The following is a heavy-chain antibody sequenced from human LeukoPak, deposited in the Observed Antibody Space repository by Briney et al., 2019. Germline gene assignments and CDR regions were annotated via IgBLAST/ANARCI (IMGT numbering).Heavy chain of an antibody. CDR2: ISSSGSFT. CDR1: GFTFNSYS. V-gene: IGHV3-21*04. CDR3: AREGTWSDY. Sequence: GGSLRLSCAASGFTFNSYSMNWVRQAPGKGLEWVSSISSSGSFTSYADSVKGRFTISRENAKNSLYLQMNSLRAEDTAVYYCAREGTWSDYWGQGALVTVSS. D-gene: IGHD1-26*01. J-gene: IGHJ4*02.